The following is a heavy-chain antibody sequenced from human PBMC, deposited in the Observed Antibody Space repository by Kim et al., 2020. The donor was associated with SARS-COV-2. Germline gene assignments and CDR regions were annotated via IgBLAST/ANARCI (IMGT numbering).Heavy chain of an antibody. CDR3: ARNGLGGSYHGWFDP. J-gene: IGHJ5*02. Sequence: VSVKSRITINPEPSKNQFSLQLNSVNPEDTAVYYCARNGLGGSYHGWFDPWGQGTLVTVSS. D-gene: IGHD3-16*01. V-gene: IGHV6-1*01.